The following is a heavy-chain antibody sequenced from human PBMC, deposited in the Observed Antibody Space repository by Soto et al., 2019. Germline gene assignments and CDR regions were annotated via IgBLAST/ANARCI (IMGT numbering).Heavy chain of an antibody. J-gene: IGHJ5*02. Sequence: ASVKVSCKASRYTFTSYYMHWVRQAPGQGLEWMGIINPSGGSTSYAQKFQGRVTMTRDTSTSTVYMELSSLRSEDTAVYYCARDHSPGNWFDPWGQGTLVTVSS. V-gene: IGHV1-46*01. CDR3: ARDHSPGNWFDP. D-gene: IGHD2-21*01. CDR1: RYTFTSYY. CDR2: INPSGGST.